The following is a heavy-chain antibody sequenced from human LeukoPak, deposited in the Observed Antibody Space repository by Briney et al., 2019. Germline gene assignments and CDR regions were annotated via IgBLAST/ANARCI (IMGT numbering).Heavy chain of an antibody. J-gene: IGHJ4*02. V-gene: IGHV3-23*01. CDR3: AKGSLGSWYYFDY. D-gene: IGHD6-13*01. CDR2: ISGSGGGT. Sequence: PGGSLRLSCAASGFTFSNYAMSWVRQAPGKGLEWVSAISGSGGGTYYADSVKGRFTISRENSKNTLYLQMNSLRDEDTAVYYRAKGSLGSWYYFDYWGQGTLVTVSS. CDR1: GFTFSNYA.